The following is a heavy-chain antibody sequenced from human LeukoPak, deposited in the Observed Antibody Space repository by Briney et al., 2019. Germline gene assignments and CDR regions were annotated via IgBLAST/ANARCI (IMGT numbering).Heavy chain of an antibody. V-gene: IGHV4-59*01. CDR2: IHYSGSA. J-gene: IGHJ3*02. Sequence: KPSETLSLTCTVSGGSISSYYWSWIRQPPGKGLEWIGYIHYSGSANYNPSLKSRVTISVDTSRNQFSLKLSSVTAADTAVYYCARDQSQKGDAFDIWGQGTLVTVSS. CDR3: ARDQSQKGDAFDI. CDR1: GGSISSYY.